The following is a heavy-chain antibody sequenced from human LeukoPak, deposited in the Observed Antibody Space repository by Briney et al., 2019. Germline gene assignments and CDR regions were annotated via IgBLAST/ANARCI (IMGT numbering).Heavy chain of an antibody. J-gene: IGHJ4*02. Sequence: PSETLSLTCNISGGSISHYYWNWIRQPPGKGLEWIGYIYYSGSTTYNPSLKSRVTMSVDTSKSQFSLKLSSVTAADTAVYYCARAPQYRSSWYAGYFDYWGQGTLVIVSS. CDR2: IYYSGST. CDR1: GGSISHYY. V-gene: IGHV4-59*01. CDR3: ARAPQYRSSWYAGYFDY. D-gene: IGHD6-13*01.